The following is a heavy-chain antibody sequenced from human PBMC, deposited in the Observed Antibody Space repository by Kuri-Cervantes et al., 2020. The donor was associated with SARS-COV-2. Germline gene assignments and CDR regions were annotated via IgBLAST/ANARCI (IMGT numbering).Heavy chain of an antibody. Sequence: GGSLRLSCATSGFTFTNFGMHWVRQAPGKGLEWVAFTRSEGITKYYGDSVRGRFTISRDNSKNTLYLQMNSLRPEDTAVYYCARVEAAAVDYWGQGTLVTVSS. CDR1: GFTFTNFG. J-gene: IGHJ4*02. CDR3: ARVEAAAVDY. CDR2: TRSEGITK. V-gene: IGHV3-30*02. D-gene: IGHD6-13*01.